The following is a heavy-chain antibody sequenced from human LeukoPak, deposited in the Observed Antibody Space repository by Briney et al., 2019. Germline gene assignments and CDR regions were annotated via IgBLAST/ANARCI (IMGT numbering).Heavy chain of an antibody. J-gene: IGHJ4*02. CDR1: GGSISSRSYY. V-gene: IGHV4-39*02. Sequence: SETLSLTCSVSGGSISSRSYYWGWIRQPPGKGLEWIGSIHYSGSTHYSPSLKSRVTISVDRSKNHFSLKLSSVTAADTAVYYCARRTGTAGGNHFDYWGQGTLVTVSS. CDR2: IHYSGST. D-gene: IGHD1/OR15-1a*01. CDR3: ARRTGTAGGNHFDY.